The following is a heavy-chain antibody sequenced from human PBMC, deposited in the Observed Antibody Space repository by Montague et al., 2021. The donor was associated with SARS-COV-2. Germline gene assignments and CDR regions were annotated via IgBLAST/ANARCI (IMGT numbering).Heavy chain of an antibody. V-gene: IGHV4-61*01. CDR3: VREFWYCSIGACLGNFDP. CDR2: IHYSRTT. J-gene: IGHJ5*02. CDR1: GGSVSSSTGY. D-gene: IGHD6-19*01. Sequence: SETLSLTCTVYGGSVSSSTGYWIWIRQPPGKGRDWIVYIHYSRTTSYKSSLKIRVCLSLYTSKNQFSLNLTSVTAADTAVYHCVREFWYCSIGACLGNFDPWGQGTLVTVSS.